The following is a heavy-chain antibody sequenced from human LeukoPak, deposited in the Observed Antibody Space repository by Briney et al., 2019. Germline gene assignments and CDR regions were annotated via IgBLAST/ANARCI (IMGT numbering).Heavy chain of an antibody. CDR2: IYYSGST. CDR1: GGSISSYY. V-gene: IGHV4-59*01. CDR3: ARGAFDI. J-gene: IGHJ3*02. Sequence: PSETLSLTCTVSGGSISSYYWSWIRQPPGKGLEWIGYIYYSGSTNYNPSLKSRVTISVDTSKNQFSLKLSSVAAADTAVYYCARGAFDIWGQGTMVTVSS.